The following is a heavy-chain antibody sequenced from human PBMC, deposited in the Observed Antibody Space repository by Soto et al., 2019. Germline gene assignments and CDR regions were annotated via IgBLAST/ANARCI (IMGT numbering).Heavy chain of an antibody. V-gene: IGHV1-46*01. CDR2: INPSGGST. Sequence: QVQLVQSGAEVKKPGASVKVSCKASGYTFTSYYMHWVRQAPGQGLEWMGIINPSGGSTSHAQKFQGRVTMTRDTSTSTVYMELSSLRSEDTAVYYCAREAVVTRHFDYWGQGTLVTVSS. CDR1: GYTFTSYY. D-gene: IGHD2-15*01. J-gene: IGHJ4*02. CDR3: AREAVVTRHFDY.